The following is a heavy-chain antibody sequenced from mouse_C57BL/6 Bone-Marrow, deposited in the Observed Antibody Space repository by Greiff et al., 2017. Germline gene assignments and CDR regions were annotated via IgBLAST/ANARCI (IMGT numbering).Heavy chain of an antibody. CDR3: ARGGLYAMDY. J-gene: IGHJ4*01. Sequence: EVQLVASEGGLVQPGSSMKLSCTASGFTFSDYYMAWVRQVPEKGLEWVAIINYDGSSTYYLDSLKSRFIISRDNAKNILYLQMSSLKSEDTATYYCARGGLYAMDYWGQGTSVTVSS. CDR2: INYDGSST. V-gene: IGHV5-16*01. CDR1: GFTFSDYY. D-gene: IGHD2-13*01.